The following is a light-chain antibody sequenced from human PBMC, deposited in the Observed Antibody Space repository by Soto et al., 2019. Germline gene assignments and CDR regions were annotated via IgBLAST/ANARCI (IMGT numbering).Light chain of an antibody. J-gene: IGKJ4*01. V-gene: IGKV3-11*01. Sequence: EIVLTQSPGTLSLSPGERATLSCRASQSVSRYLTWYQQKPGQAPRLLIYDASNRATGITARFSGSGSGTDFTLTISSLESEDFAVYYCQQRNSWPLSFGGGTRVEIK. CDR1: QSVSRY. CDR2: DAS. CDR3: QQRNSWPLS.